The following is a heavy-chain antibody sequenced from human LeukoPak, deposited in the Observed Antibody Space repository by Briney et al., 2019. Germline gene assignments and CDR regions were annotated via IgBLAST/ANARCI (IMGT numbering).Heavy chain of an antibody. Sequence: GGSLRLSCAASGFDFSSHGMSWVRQAPGKGLERVSGISYSGDTVFYVDSVKGRFTISRDNSKNTLHLQMSSLRAEDTAVYYCARRPETYYYDRSGYYFDSWGQGTLVTVSS. J-gene: IGHJ4*02. V-gene: IGHV3-23*01. D-gene: IGHD3-22*01. CDR1: GFDFSSHG. CDR3: ARRPETYYYDRSGYYFDS. CDR2: ISYSGDTV.